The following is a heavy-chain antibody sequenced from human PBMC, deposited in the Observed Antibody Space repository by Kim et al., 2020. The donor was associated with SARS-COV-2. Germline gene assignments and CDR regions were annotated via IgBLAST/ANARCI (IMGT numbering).Heavy chain of an antibody. D-gene: IGHD2-15*01. CDR3: ARAQDGGNQGCNFDY. CDR1: GYTFTSYG. J-gene: IGHJ4*02. V-gene: IGHV1-18*04. CDR2: ISAYNGNT. Sequence: ASVKVSCKASGYTFTSYGISWVRQAPGQGLEWMGWISAYNGNTNYAQKLQGRVTMTTDTSTSTAYMELRSLRSDDTAVYYCARAQDGGNQGCNFDYWGQGTLVTVSS.